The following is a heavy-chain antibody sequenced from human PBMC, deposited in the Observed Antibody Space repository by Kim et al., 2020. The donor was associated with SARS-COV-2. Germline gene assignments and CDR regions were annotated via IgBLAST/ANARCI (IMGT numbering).Heavy chain of an antibody. J-gene: IGHJ4*02. V-gene: IGHV4-34*01. D-gene: IGHD1-26*01. CDR3: ARVGFRTDY. CDR2: ST. Sequence: STNYHPPLQSRVLISVDTSKNQFSLQVSSVTAADKAVYYCARVGFRTDYWGQATLLTVSS.